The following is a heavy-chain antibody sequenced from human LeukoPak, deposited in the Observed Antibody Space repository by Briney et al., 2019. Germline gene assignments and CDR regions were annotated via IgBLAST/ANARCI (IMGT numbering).Heavy chain of an antibody. CDR3: AIWWLGLRFDY. Sequence: ASVKVSCKASGYTFTSYDINWVRQATGQGLEWMGWMNPNSGNTGCAQKFQGRVTMTRNTSISTAYMELSSLRSEDTAVYYCAIWWLGLRFDYWGQGTLVTVSS. V-gene: IGHV1-8*01. J-gene: IGHJ4*02. CDR1: GYTFTSYD. D-gene: IGHD6-19*01. CDR2: MNPNSGNT.